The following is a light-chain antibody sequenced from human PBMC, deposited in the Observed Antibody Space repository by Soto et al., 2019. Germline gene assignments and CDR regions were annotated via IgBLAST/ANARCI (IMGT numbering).Light chain of an antibody. CDR1: QRVSSN. CDR2: GAS. J-gene: IGKJ1*01. Sequence: MTQSPSTLSLSPGERATLSCRASQRVSSNVAWYQQKPGQAPRLLLYGASARATGVPARFSGSGSGTQFTLTISSLQSEDFAVYYCQQYNNWRQTFGQGTKVDI. V-gene: IGKV3-15*01. CDR3: QQYNNWRQT.